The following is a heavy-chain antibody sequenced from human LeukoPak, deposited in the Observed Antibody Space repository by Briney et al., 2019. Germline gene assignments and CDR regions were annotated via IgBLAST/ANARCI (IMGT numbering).Heavy chain of an antibody. D-gene: IGHD2-2*01. V-gene: IGHV3-30*02. CDR1: GFTFSSYG. CDR3: AKDHSIVVVPAATYGNWFDP. J-gene: IGHJ5*02. Sequence: PGGSLRLSCAASGFTFSSYGMLWVRQAPGKGLEWVAFIRYDGSNKYYADSVKGRFTISRDNSKNTLYLQMNSLRAEDTAVYYCAKDHSIVVVPAATYGNWFDPWGQGTLVTVSS. CDR2: IRYDGSNK.